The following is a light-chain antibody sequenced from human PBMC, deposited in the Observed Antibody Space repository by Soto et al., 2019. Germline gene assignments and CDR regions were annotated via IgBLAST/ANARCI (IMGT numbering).Light chain of an antibody. J-gene: IGLJ1*01. V-gene: IGLV2-14*01. Sequence: QSARTQPASVSASPGQSITISCTATSSDIGAYNYISWYQQHPGKAPKLMIYEVTNRPSGISNRFSGSRSGNTASLSISGLQAEDEADYYCSSFSSAIAFVFGTGTKLTVL. CDR3: SSFSSAIAFV. CDR1: SSDIGAYNY. CDR2: EVT.